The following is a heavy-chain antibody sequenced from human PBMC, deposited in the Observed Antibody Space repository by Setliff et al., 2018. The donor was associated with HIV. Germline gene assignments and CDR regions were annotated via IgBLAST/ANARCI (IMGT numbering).Heavy chain of an antibody. Sequence: KTSETLSLTCTVSGGSISSSSYYWGWIRQPPGKGLEWIGSIYYSGSTYYNPSLKSRVTISVDTSKNQFSLKLSSVTAADTAVYYCATRIAGNNDAFDIWGQGTMVTVSS. CDR3: ATRIAGNNDAFDI. D-gene: IGHD6-13*01. CDR1: GGSISSSSYY. V-gene: IGHV4-39*01. J-gene: IGHJ3*02. CDR2: IYYSGST.